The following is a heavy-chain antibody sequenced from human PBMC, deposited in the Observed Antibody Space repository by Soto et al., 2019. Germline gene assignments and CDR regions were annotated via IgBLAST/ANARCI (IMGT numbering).Heavy chain of an antibody. CDR2: ISPYTGNT. D-gene: IGHD3-16*01. CDR1: GYIFVNYG. Sequence: QVXLVQSGDEVKXPGXSVKVSCKASGYIFVNYGIAWVRQAPRQGLEWMGWISPYTGNTHSASKVQGRLTMTTDTSKSTAYMDLGSLTSDDTAVYYCVMVDNYVTPTPQDVWGQGTTVTVSS. J-gene: IGHJ6*02. V-gene: IGHV1-18*01. CDR3: VMVDNYVTPTPQDV.